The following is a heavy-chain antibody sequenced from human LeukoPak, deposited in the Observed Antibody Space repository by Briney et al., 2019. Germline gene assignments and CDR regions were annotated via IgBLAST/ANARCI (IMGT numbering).Heavy chain of an antibody. J-gene: IGHJ4*02. D-gene: IGHD3-16*02. Sequence: GGSLRLSCAASGFTFDDYGMSWVRQAPGKGLEWVSGINWNGGSTGYADSVKGRFTISRDNAKNSLYLQMNSLRAEDTALYYCARGYYDYVWGSYRYFDYWGQGTLVTVSS. CDR3: ARGYYDYVWGSYRYFDY. V-gene: IGHV3-20*04. CDR2: INWNGGST. CDR1: GFTFDDYG.